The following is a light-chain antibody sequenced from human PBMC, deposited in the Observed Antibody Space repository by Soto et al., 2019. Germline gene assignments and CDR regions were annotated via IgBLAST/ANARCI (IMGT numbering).Light chain of an antibody. CDR3: SSYGGSNIPLYV. V-gene: IGLV2-8*01. CDR1: GSDVGAYKY. Sequence: QSVLTQPPSASGSPGQSLTISCAGTGSDVGAYKYVSWYQQHPGKAPKRIIYEVDKLPSGVPDRFSGSKSGNTASLTVSGLQAEDEADYYCSSYGGSNIPLYVFGTGTKVTVL. J-gene: IGLJ1*01. CDR2: EVD.